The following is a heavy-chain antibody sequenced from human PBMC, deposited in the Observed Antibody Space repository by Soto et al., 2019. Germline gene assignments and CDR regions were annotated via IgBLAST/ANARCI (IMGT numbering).Heavy chain of an antibody. CDR1: GGSISSGGYY. V-gene: IGHV4-31*03. Sequence: SETLSLTCTVSGGSISSGGYYWSWIRQHPGKGLEWIGYIYYSGSTYYNPSLKSRVTISVDTSKNQFSLKLSSVTAADTAVYYCASVLRCFDWLPPGGMDVWSKGTTVTVCS. D-gene: IGHD3-9*01. CDR3: ASVLRCFDWLPPGGMDV. J-gene: IGHJ6*04. CDR2: IYYSGST.